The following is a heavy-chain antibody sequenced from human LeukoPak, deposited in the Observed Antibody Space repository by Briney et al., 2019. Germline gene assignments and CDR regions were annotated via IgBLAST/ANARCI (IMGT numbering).Heavy chain of an antibody. CDR1: GFTFSSYG. V-gene: IGHV3-33*01. CDR2: IWYDGSNK. CDR3: ARPGPTRDAFDI. Sequence: PGGSLRLSCAASGFTFSSYGMHWVRQAPGKGLEWVAVIWYDGSNKYYADSVKGRLTISRDNSKNTLYLQMNSLRAEDTAVYYCARPGPTRDAFDIWGQGTMVTVSS. J-gene: IGHJ3*02.